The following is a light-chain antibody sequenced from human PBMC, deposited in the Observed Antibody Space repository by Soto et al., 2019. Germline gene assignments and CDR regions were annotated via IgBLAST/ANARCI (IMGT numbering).Light chain of an antibody. Sequence: EIVLTQSPGTLSLSPGERATLSCRASRSVSSSYLAWYQQKPGQAPRLLIYGASSRATGIPDRFSGSGSGTDFTLTISRLEPEDFAVYYCQQYVSSPQTFGQGTKVEIK. CDR2: GAS. CDR1: RSVSSSY. V-gene: IGKV3-20*01. J-gene: IGKJ1*01. CDR3: QQYVSSPQT.